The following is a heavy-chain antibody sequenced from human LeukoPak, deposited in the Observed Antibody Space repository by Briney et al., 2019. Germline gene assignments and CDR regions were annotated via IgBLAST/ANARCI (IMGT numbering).Heavy chain of an antibody. CDR1: GYTFTRYY. CDR2: INPNSGGT. J-gene: IGHJ6*02. D-gene: IGHD3-3*01. V-gene: IGHV1-2*02. CDR3: ALGRITIFGVVISYYYGMDV. Sequence: GASVKVSCKASGYTFTRYYMHWVRQAPGQGLEWMGWINPNSGGTNYAQKFQGRVTMTRDTSISTAYMELRKLRTDDTAVYYCALGRITIFGVVISYYYGMDVWGQGTTVTVSS.